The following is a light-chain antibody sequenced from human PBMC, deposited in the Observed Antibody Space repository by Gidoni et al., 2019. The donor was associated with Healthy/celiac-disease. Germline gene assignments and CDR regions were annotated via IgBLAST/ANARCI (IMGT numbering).Light chain of an antibody. J-gene: IGLJ3*02. CDR3: AAGDDSLTGWV. CDR1: SSNIGSNT. CDR2: SNN. V-gene: IGLV1-44*01. Sequence: QSVLTQPPSASGTPGQRVTISCSGSSSNIGSNTITWYQQLPGTAPKLLVISNNQRPSGVPDRFSGSKSGTSTALAISGLQSEDEADYYCAAGDDSLTGWVFGGGTKLTVL.